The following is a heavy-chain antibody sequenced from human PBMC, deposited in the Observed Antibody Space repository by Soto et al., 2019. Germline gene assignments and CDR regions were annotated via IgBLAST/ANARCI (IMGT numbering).Heavy chain of an antibody. CDR3: ARHSLALRKNNWFDP. Sequence: SETLSLTCTVSGDSIISSDFYWGWVRQPPGKGLEWIGSIFYLGSSFYNPSLKSRVTMSVDTSKNQFSLRLRSVTAADTALYFCARHSLALRKNNWFDPWGQGIMVTVSS. J-gene: IGHJ5*02. CDR1: GDSIISSDFY. CDR2: IFYLGSS. D-gene: IGHD3-3*02. V-gene: IGHV4-39*01.